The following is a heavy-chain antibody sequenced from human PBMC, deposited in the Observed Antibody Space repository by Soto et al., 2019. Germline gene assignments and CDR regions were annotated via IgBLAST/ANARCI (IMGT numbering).Heavy chain of an antibody. CDR2: ITNGGANT. V-gene: IGHV3-23*01. CDR1: GFSFSRYA. J-gene: IGHJ4*02. CDR3: AKGSASGSPYYFDF. Sequence: GGSLRLSCAGSGFSFSRYAMSWIRQTPETGLEWVAAITNGGANTYSADSVKGRFTISRDNSKNTLYLQMNSLRAEDTAVYFCAKGSASGSPYYFDFWGQGTLVTVSS. D-gene: IGHD6-25*01.